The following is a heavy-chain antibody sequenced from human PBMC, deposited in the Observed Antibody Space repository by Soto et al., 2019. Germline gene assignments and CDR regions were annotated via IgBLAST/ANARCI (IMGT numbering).Heavy chain of an antibody. J-gene: IGHJ2*01. CDR2: ISTYNENM. D-gene: IGHD5-18*01. Sequence: SSVKVSCKASGGTFSSYAISWVRQAPGQGLEWMGWISTYNENMDTAPQLQGRLTMTTDTSTTTAYMELTNLKFDDTALYDCAYVVGYSTGDYSLDLWGR. CDR1: GGTFSSYA. V-gene: IGHV1-18*01. CDR3: AYVVGYSTGDYSLDL.